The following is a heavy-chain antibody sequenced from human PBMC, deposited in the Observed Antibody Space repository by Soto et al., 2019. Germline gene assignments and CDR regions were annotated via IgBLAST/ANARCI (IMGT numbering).Heavy chain of an antibody. V-gene: IGHV1-46*01. CDR3: ARDPVVPAATNYYYYGMDV. D-gene: IGHD2-2*01. CDR1: GYTFTSYY. J-gene: IGHJ6*02. CDR2: INPSGGST. Sequence: QVQLVQSGAEVKKPGASVKVSCKASGYTFTSYYMHWVRQAPGQGLEWMGIINPSGGSTSYAQKFQGRVTMTRDTYTSTVYMELSSLRSEDTAVYYCARDPVVPAATNYYYYGMDVWGQGTTVTVSS.